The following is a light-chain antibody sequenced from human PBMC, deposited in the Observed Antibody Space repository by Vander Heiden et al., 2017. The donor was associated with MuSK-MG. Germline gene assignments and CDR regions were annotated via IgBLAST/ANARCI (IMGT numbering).Light chain of an antibody. V-gene: IGKV3-15*01. CDR2: GAS. CDR3: QHDNNWPPLT. J-gene: IGKJ4*01. CDR1: QSVSSN. Sequence: EIVMTQSPATLSVSPGERATISCRASQSVSSNLAWYQQKPGQAPRLLIYGASTRATGIPARFSGSGSGTEFTLTISSLQSEDFAVYYCQHDNNWPPLTFGGGTKVEIK.